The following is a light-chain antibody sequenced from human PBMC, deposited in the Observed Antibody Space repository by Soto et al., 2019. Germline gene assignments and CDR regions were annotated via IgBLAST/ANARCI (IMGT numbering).Light chain of an antibody. Sequence: QSVLTQPPSASGTPGQTIVISCSGGTSNIGSHTVNWFQQLPGTAPRLLIYSNTQRPSGVPDRFSGSKSGTSASLAINGLQSQYEGDYSCAAWDDSLNGVVFGGGTKLTVL. V-gene: IGLV1-44*01. CDR1: TSNIGSHT. CDR3: AAWDDSLNGVV. J-gene: IGLJ2*01. CDR2: SNT.